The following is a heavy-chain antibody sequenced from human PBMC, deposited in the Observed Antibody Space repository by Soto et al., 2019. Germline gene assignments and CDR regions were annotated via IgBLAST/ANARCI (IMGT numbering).Heavy chain of an antibody. J-gene: IGHJ6*02. V-gene: IGHV1-18*01. CDR3: ARDRSLLILNYYYGMDV. Sequence: ASVKVSCKASGYTFTSYGISWVRQAPGQGLEWMGWISAYNGNTNYAQKLQGRVTMTTDTSTSTAYMELRSLRSDDTAVYYCARDRSLLILNYYYGMDVWGQGTTVTVSS. CDR1: GYTFTSYG. CDR2: ISAYNGNT. D-gene: IGHD3-22*01.